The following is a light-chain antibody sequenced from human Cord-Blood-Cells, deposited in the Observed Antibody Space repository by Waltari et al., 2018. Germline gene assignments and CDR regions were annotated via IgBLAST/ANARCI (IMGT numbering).Light chain of an antibody. CDR2: DAS. CDR1: QSVSSY. V-gene: IGKV3-11*01. Sequence: EIVLTQSPATLSLSPGERATLSCRASQSVSSYLAWYQQKTGQAPRLLIYDASNRATGIPARFSGSGAGTDFTLTISSLKPEDFAVYDCQQRSNWPQTFGQGTKVEIK. CDR3: QQRSNWPQT. J-gene: IGKJ1*01.